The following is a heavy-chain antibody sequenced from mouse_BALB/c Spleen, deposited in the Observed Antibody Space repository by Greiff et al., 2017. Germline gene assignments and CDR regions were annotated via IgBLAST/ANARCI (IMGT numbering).Heavy chain of an antibody. CDR2: IDPETGGT. Sequence: QVQLQQSGAELVRPGASVTLSCKASGYTFTDYEMHWVKQTPVHGLEWIGAIDPETGGTAYNQKFKGKATLTADKSSSTAYMELRSLTSEDSAVYYCTRWGVRGYWGQGTTLTVSS. V-gene: IGHV1-15*01. CDR1: GYTFTDYE. CDR3: TRWGVRGY. D-gene: IGHD2-14*01. J-gene: IGHJ2*01.